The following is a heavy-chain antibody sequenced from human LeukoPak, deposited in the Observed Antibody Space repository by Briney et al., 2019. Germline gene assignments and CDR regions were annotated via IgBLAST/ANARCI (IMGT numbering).Heavy chain of an antibody. CDR3: ASQRGPYRTSVFDY. Sequence: SVKVSCKASGGSFSNYAFSWVRQAPGQGLEWMGRITPIVDIATYIQKFQGRVTITANKFTSTAYMELSSLTSEDTAVYYCASQRGPYRTSVFDYWGQGTLVTVSS. V-gene: IGHV1-69*04. J-gene: IGHJ4*02. CDR2: ITPIVDIA. CDR1: GGSFSNYA. D-gene: IGHD3-16*01.